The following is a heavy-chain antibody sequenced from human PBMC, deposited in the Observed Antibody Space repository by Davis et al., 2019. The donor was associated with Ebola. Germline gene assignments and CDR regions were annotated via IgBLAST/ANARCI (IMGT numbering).Heavy chain of an antibody. V-gene: IGHV4-39*01. CDR3: AARSSWSLDPDY. Sequence: MPSETLSLTCTVSGGSISSSSYYWGWIRQPPGKGLEWIGSIYYSGSTYYNPSLKSRVTISVDTSRNQFSLKVNSVTAADTAVYYCAARSSWSLDPDYWGQGTLVTVSS. CDR2: IYYSGST. CDR1: GGSISSSSYY. J-gene: IGHJ4*02. D-gene: IGHD6-13*01.